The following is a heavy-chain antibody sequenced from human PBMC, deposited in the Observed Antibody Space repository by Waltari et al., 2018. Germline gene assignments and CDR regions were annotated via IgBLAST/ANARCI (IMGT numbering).Heavy chain of an antibody. CDR2: IYSGGST. CDR3: AREERLSGWYVY. Sequence: EVQLVESGGGLIQPGGSLRLSCAASGFTVSRTYLSCVRQAPGEGLEWVSVIYSGGSTYYADSVKGRFTISRDNSKNTLYLQMNSLRAEDTAVYYCAREERLSGWYVYWGQGTLVTVSS. V-gene: IGHV3-53*01. J-gene: IGHJ4*02. D-gene: IGHD6-19*01. CDR1: GFTVSRTY.